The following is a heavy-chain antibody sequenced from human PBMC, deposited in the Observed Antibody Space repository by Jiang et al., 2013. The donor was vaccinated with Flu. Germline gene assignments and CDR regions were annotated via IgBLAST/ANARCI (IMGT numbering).Heavy chain of an antibody. CDR3: ARGRADTGQLAHYFGFDV. Sequence: SGAEVKKPGASVKVSCKSSGYTFTSYDINWVRQATGQGLEWMGWMNPSSGNTGSAQKFHGRVTMTRNTSINTGYMELTSLRSEDTAVYFCARGRADTGQLAHYFGFDVWGQGSTVTVSS. D-gene: IGHD6-6*01. J-gene: IGHJ6*02. V-gene: IGHV1-8*01. CDR2: MNPSSGNT. CDR1: GYTFTSYD.